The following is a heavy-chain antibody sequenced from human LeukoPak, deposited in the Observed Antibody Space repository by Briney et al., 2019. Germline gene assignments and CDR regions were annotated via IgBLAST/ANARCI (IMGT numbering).Heavy chain of an antibody. Sequence: GESLKISCRGSGYSFTSYWIAWVRQMPGKGLEWMGIIYPGDSDTRYSPSFQGLVTFSADKSISTAYLQWSSLKASDTAMYYCARHIQGNGWHLDYWGQGTLVTVSS. D-gene: IGHD6-19*01. V-gene: IGHV5-51*01. CDR2: IYPGDSDT. CDR1: GYSFTSYW. J-gene: IGHJ4*02. CDR3: ARHIQGNGWHLDY.